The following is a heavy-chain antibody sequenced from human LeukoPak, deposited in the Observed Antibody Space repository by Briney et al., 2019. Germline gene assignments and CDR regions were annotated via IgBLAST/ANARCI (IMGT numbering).Heavy chain of an antibody. CDR2: ISTSGGTI. D-gene: IGHD4-17*01. J-gene: IGHJ4*02. CDR3: ARGEDYGDYFDY. CDR1: GFPFSSSA. V-gene: IGHV3-23*01. Sequence: GGSLRLSCAASGFPFSSSAMSWVRQAPGKGLEWVSAISTSGGTIFYADSVKGRFTISRDNSKNTLSLQMNSLRAEDTAVYYCARGEDYGDYFDYWGQGTLVTVSS.